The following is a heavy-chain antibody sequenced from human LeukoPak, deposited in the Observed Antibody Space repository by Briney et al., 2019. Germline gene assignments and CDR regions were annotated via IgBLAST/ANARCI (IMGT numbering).Heavy chain of an antibody. CDR3: ATGWSGYSDAFDI. Sequence: SETLSLTCTVSGGSISDYYWSWIRQPAGKGLEWIGRMYLSGETNYNPTLKSRVAMSLDTSKNHFSLKLTSATAADTAVYYCATGWSGYSDAFDIWGQGTMVTASS. CDR2: MYLSGET. D-gene: IGHD3-3*01. V-gene: IGHV4-4*07. CDR1: GGSISDYY. J-gene: IGHJ3*02.